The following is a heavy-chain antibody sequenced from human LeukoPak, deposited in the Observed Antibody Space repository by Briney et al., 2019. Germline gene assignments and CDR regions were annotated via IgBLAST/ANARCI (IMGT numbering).Heavy chain of an antibody. V-gene: IGHV5-10-1*01. Sequence: GESLRISCKGSGSSFTSYWISWVRQMPGKGLEWMGRIDPSDSYTNYSPSFQGHVTISADKSISTAYLQWSSLKASDTAMYYCARHGRAYGDYVYYFDYWGQGTLVTVSS. D-gene: IGHD4-17*01. J-gene: IGHJ4*02. CDR2: IDPSDSYT. CDR1: GSSFTSYW. CDR3: ARHGRAYGDYVYYFDY.